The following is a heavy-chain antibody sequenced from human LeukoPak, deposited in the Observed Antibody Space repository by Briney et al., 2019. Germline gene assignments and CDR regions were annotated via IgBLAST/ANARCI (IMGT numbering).Heavy chain of an antibody. V-gene: IGHV3-7*01. D-gene: IGHD2-2*03. Sequence: GGSLRLPCTAAELTLSAYWMHWVRQAPGKGLEWVATMRQDGSEKYYVDFVKGRFTISRDIAKNSLFLQMGSLRVEDTAIYYCTTMDGPWGQGTLVTVSP. J-gene: IGHJ5*02. CDR1: ELTLSAYW. CDR2: MRQDGSEK. CDR3: TTMDGP.